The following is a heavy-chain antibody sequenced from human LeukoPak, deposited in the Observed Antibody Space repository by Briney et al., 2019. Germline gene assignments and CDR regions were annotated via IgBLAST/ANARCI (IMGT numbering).Heavy chain of an antibody. D-gene: IGHD4-23*01. Sequence: PGGSLRLSCAASGFTFSNNAMSWVRQAPGKGLEWVSAISGSGGSTYYADSVKGRFTISRDNSKNTLYLQMNSLRAEDTAVYYCANQAWGNSRRFRRLPGSYYFDYWGQGTLVTVSS. CDR2: ISGSGGST. CDR1: GFTFSNNA. CDR3: ANQAWGNSRRFRRLPGSYYFDY. J-gene: IGHJ4*02. V-gene: IGHV3-23*01.